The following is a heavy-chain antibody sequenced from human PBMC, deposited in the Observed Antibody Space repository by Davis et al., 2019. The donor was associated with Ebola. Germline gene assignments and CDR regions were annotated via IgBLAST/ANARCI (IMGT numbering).Heavy chain of an antibody. CDR3: ARSRWFRGRDAFDI. CDR2: IYYSGNT. Sequence: SETLSLTCTVPGGSISSSSYYWGWLRQPPGKGLEWIGSIYYSGNTYYNPSLKSRVTISVDTSKNQFSLKLSSVTAADTAVYYCARSRWFRGRDAFDIWGQGTMVTVSS. J-gene: IGHJ3*02. D-gene: IGHD3-10*01. V-gene: IGHV4-39*01. CDR1: GGSISSSSYY.